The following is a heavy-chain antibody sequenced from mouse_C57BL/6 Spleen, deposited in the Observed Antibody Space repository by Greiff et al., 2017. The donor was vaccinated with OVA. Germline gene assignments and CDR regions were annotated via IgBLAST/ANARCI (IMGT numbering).Heavy chain of an antibody. CDR1: GYTFTSYW. J-gene: IGHJ3*01. V-gene: IGHV1-72*01. CDR3: ARHYDYDRFAY. Sequence: QVHVKQPGAELVKPGASVKLSCKASGYTFTSYWMHWVKQRPGRGLEWIGRIDPNSGGTKYNEKFKSKATLTVDKPSSTAYMQLSSLTSEDSAVYYCARHYDYDRFAYWGQGTLVTVSA. CDR2: IDPNSGGT. D-gene: IGHD2-4*01.